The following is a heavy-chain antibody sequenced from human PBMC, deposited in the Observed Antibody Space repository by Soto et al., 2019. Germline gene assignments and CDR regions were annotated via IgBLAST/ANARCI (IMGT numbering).Heavy chain of an antibody. D-gene: IGHD5-12*01. CDR1: GFTFSSYA. V-gene: IGHV3-23*01. CDR3: AKSSFSGYDFDY. J-gene: IGHJ4*02. CDR2: ISGSGGST. Sequence: GESLKISCAASGFTFSSYAMSWVRQAPGKGLEWVSAISGSGGSTYYADSVKGRFTISRDNSKNTLYLQMNSLGAEDTAVYYCAKSSFSGYDFDYWGQGTLVTVSS.